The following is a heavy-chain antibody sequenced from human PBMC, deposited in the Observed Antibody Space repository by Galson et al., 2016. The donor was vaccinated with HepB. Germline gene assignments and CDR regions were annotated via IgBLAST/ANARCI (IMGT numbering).Heavy chain of an antibody. V-gene: IGHV3-30*03. Sequence: SLRLSCAASGFASRNYGMRWVRQAPGKGLEWVAADSMDGRRKWYAESVKGRFTISRDNFNNMLFLQMSSLRPDDTAVYFCARRYEYCPPVGCSVDYWGQGTLVSVSS. J-gene: IGHJ4*02. CDR3: ARRYEYCPPVGCSVDY. CDR1: GFASRNYG. D-gene: IGHD2/OR15-2a*01. CDR2: DSMDGRRK.